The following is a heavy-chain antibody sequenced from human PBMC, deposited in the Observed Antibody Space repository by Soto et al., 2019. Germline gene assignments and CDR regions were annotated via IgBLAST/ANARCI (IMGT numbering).Heavy chain of an antibody. Sequence: PGGSLRLSCTASGFTFGDYAMSWFRQAPGKGLEWLGFIKSITYGGTTEYAASVKGRFTISRDDSKSIAYLQMNSLKTEDTAVYYCSRVEQAEVPFDSLGQGAMVTVSS. CDR3: SRVEQAEVPFDS. D-gene: IGHD1-26*01. CDR2: IKSITYGGTT. J-gene: IGHJ4*02. V-gene: IGHV3-49*03. CDR1: GFTFGDYA.